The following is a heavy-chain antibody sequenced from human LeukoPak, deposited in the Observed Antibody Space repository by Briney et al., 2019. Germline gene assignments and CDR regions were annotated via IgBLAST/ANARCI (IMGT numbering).Heavy chain of an antibody. D-gene: IGHD3-16*02. Sequence: ASVKVSCKSSGYTFSDHYMHWVRQAPGQGLEWMGWIDPSSGATNYAQNFQGRVTMTRDTSINTAYMELSRPRSDDTAVYYCARAQHYDYIWGTSRPVTFDYWGRGTLVTVSP. CDR3: ARAQHYDYIWGTSRPVTFDY. CDR1: GYTFSDHY. J-gene: IGHJ4*02. V-gene: IGHV1-2*02. CDR2: IDPSSGAT.